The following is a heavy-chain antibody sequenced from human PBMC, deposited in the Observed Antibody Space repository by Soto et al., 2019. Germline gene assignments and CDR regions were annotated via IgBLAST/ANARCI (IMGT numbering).Heavy chain of an antibody. CDR2: TYYKSKWYT. CDR1: GDSVSSTGAA. D-gene: IGHD3-22*01. Sequence: SQTLSLTCAISGDSVSSTGAAWNWIRQSPSRGLEWLGRTYYKSKWYTDYAVSVKSRITINPDTSENQFSLQLNSVTPEDTAVYYCARGRSSGYTDAFDIWGQGTMVTVSS. J-gene: IGHJ3*02. V-gene: IGHV6-1*01. CDR3: ARGRSSGYTDAFDI.